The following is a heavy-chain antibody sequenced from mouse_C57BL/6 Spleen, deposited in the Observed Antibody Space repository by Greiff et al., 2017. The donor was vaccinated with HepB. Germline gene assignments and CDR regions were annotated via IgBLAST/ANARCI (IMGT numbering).Heavy chain of an antibody. CDR2: ISYDGSN. J-gene: IGHJ3*01. CDR1: GYSITSGYY. CDR3: ARDPDYDEAY. D-gene: IGHD2-4*01. Sequence: EVQLQESGPGLVKPSQSLSLTCSVTGYSITSGYYWNWIRQFPGNKLEWMGYISYDGSNNYNPSLKNRISITRDTSKNQFFLKLNSVTTEDTATYYCARDPDYDEAYWGQGTLVTVSA. V-gene: IGHV3-6*01.